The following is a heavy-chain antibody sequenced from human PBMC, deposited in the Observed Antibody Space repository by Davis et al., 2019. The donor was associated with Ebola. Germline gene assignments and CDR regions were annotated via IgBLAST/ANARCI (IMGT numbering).Heavy chain of an antibody. CDR1: DFTFSSHA. J-gene: IGHJ6*04. CDR3: AKVSPAITMVRGVADV. V-gene: IGHV3-23*01. D-gene: IGHD3-10*01. Sequence: PGGSLRLSCAASDFTFSSHAMSWVRQAPGKGLECVSVRSGSGGRTFYADSVKGRFTISRDNSKNTLYLQMNSLRAEDTAVYYCAKVSPAITMVRGVADVWGKGTTVTVSS. CDR2: RSGSGGRT.